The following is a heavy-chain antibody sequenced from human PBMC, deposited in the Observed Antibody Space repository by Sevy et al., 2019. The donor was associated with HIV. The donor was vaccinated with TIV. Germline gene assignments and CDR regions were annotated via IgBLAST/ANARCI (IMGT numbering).Heavy chain of an antibody. D-gene: IGHD4-17*01. CDR2: IWFDGRNT. CDR1: GFTFSTYG. CDR3: ARDLEFYDYGDYGPAFMLDY. V-gene: IGHV3-33*01. Sequence: GGSLRLSCAASGFTFSTYGMHWVRQAPGKGLEWVALIWFDGRNTYYADSVKGRFTNSRDIAKNTLHLQMNSLRAEDTAVYYCARDLEFYDYGDYGPAFMLDYWGQGTLVTVSS. J-gene: IGHJ4*02.